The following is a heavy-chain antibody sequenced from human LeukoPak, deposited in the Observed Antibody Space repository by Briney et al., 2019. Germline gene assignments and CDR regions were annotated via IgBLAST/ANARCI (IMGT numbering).Heavy chain of an antibody. J-gene: IGHJ4*02. CDR3: AXXAVLVEXXXDSXGYYRPYYFDY. CDR2: INPNSGGT. D-gene: IGHD3-22*01. CDR1: GYTFTGYY. V-gene: IGHV1-2*02. Sequence: ASVKVSCKASGYTFTGYYMHWVRQAPGQGLEWMGWINPNSGGTNYAQKFQGRVTMTRDTSISTAYMELSRLRSDDTAVYYCAXXAVLVEXXXDSXGYYRPYYFDYWGQGTLVTVSS.